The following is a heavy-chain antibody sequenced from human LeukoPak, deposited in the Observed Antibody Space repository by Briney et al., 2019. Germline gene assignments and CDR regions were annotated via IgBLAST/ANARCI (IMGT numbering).Heavy chain of an antibody. Sequence: GGSLRLSCAASGFSFSSYGMSWVRQAPGKGLEWVSAISGSGGSTYYADSVKGRFTISRDNAKNSLSLQMNSLRTEDTAVYYCARGGFYPDYWGQGTLVTVSS. CDR3: ARGGFYPDY. CDR1: GFSFSSYG. CDR2: ISGSGGST. D-gene: IGHD2/OR15-2a*01. V-gene: IGHV3-23*01. J-gene: IGHJ4*02.